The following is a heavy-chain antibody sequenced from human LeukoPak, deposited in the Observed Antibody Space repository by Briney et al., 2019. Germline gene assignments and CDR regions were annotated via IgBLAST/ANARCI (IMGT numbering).Heavy chain of an antibody. J-gene: IGHJ4*02. CDR3: AKADDVDTAMVNY. Sequence: PGGSLRLSCAASGFTFSSYAMSWVRQAPGKGLEWVSAISGSGDSTYYADSVQGRFTISRDNSKNTLYLQMNSLRAEDTAVYYCAKADDVDTAMVNYWGQGTLVTVSS. V-gene: IGHV3-23*01. CDR2: ISGSGDST. CDR1: GFTFSSYA. D-gene: IGHD5-18*01.